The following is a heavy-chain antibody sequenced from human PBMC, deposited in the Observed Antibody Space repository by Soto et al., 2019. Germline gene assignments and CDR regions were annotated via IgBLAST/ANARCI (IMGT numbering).Heavy chain of an antibody. CDR3: AREDCSSMSCLWPDAFDV. D-gene: IGHD2-2*01. V-gene: IGHV3-74*01. CDR2: IDGDGRIT. J-gene: IGHJ3*01. Sequence: GGSLRLSCAASGFTFRSYWMHWVRQAPGKGLVWVSRIDGDGRITSYADSVKGRFTISRDNAKNTLYMQMNSLRAEDTAVYYCAREDCSSMSCLWPDAFDVWGQGTMVTVSS. CDR1: GFTFRSYW.